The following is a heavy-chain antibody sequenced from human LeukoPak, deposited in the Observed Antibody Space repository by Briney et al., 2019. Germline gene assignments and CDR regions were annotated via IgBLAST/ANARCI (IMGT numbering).Heavy chain of an antibody. Sequence: GESLKISCKGSGYGFTSYWIGWVRQMPGKGLEWMGIIYPGDSDTRYSPSFQGQVTISADKSISTAYLQWSSLKASDTAMYYCATRRNMVRGVISAFDIWGQGTMVTVSS. J-gene: IGHJ3*02. CDR3: ATRRNMVRGVISAFDI. D-gene: IGHD3-10*01. CDR1: GYGFTSYW. CDR2: IYPGDSDT. V-gene: IGHV5-51*01.